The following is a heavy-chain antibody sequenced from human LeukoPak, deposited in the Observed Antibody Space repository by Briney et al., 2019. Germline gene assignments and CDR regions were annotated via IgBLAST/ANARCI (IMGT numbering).Heavy chain of an antibody. D-gene: IGHD4-17*01. Sequence: GGSLRLSREASEFIFSGYWMTWVRQAPGKGLEWVANIKEDGSEKYYVDSVKGRFIISRNNANKSLYLQMNSLRAEDTAVYYCARRSTVTAYDFYYMDVWGKGTTVIVSS. CDR3: ARRSTVTAYDFYYMDV. J-gene: IGHJ6*03. CDR2: IKEDGSEK. CDR1: EFIFSGYW. V-gene: IGHV3-7*01.